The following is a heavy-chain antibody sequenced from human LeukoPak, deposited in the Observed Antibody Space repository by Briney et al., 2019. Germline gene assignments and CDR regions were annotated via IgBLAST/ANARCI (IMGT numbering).Heavy chain of an antibody. J-gene: IGHJ4*02. CDR1: GFTLSRYG. D-gene: IGHD3-22*01. CDR3: ARDYYARFDY. CDR2: INSEGSST. V-gene: IGHV3-74*01. Sequence: GGSLRLSCAASGFTLSRYGMNWVRQAPGKGLVWVSRINSEGSSTTYADSVKGRFTISRDNAKNTLILQMNSLRAEDTAVYDCARDYYARFDYWGQGTLVTVSS.